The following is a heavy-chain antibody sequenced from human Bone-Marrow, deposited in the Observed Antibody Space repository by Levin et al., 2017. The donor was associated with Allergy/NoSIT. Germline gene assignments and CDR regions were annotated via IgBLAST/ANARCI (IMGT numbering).Heavy chain of an antibody. CDR3: AHRARARDGSGSYPY. V-gene: IGHV2-5*02. D-gene: IGHD3-10*01. CDR2: IYWDDDK. J-gene: IGHJ4*01. Sequence: SGPTLVKPTQTLTLTCTFSGFSLSTSGVGVGWIRQPPGKALEWLALIYWDDDKRYSPSLKSRLTITKDTTKNQVVLTMTNMDPVDTGTYYCAHRARARDGSGSYPYWGHGSLVTGSS. CDR1: GFSLSTSGVG.